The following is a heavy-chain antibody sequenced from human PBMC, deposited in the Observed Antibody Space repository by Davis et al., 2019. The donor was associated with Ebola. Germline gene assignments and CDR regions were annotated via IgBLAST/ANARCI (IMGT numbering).Heavy chain of an antibody. D-gene: IGHD3-10*01. J-gene: IGHJ4*02. V-gene: IGHV1-46*01. CDR2: INPSGGST. CDR3: ARPPGSSGIIAGYYFDY. CDR1: GYTFTSYY. Sequence: ASVKVSCKASGYTFTSYYMHWVRQAPGQGHEWMGIINPSGGSTSYAQKFQGRVTMTRDTSTSTVYMELSSLRSEDTAVYYCARPPGSSGIIAGYYFDYWGQGTLVTVSS.